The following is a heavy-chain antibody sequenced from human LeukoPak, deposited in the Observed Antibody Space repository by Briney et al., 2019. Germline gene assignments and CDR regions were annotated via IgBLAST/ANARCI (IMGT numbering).Heavy chain of an antibody. V-gene: IGHV6-1*01. Sequence: SQTLSLTCAISGDSVSSNSAAWNWIRQSPSRGLEWLGRTYYRSKWYTYYAVSVKSRISINRDTSKNQISLQLNSVTPEDTAVYYCARTYSNLFDYWGQGTLVTVSS. CDR1: GDSVSSNSAA. J-gene: IGHJ4*02. CDR2: TYYRSKWYT. CDR3: ARTYSNLFDY. D-gene: IGHD4-11*01.